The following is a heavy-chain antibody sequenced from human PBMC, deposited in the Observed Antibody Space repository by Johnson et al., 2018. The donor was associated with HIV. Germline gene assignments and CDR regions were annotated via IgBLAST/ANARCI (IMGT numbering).Heavy chain of an antibody. CDR1: GFTFHEYA. CDR3: AKDKDAFDI. V-gene: IGHV3-9*01. J-gene: IGHJ3*02. CDR2: ISWNSGSV. Sequence: QLVESGGGLVQPGRSLRLACAASGFTFHEYAMHWVRQTPGKGLEWVSGISWNSGSVGYADSVKGRLTISRDNSKKSLYLDMNSLRAEDTAVYYCAKDKDAFDIWGQGTMVTVSS.